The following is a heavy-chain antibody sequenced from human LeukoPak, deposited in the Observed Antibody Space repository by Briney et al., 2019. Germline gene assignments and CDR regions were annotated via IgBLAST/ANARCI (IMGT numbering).Heavy chain of an antibody. CDR2: IREDGGHT. Sequence: GGSLRLSCAASGFTFSTYRMSWVRQAPGKGLEWVANIREDGGHTNYVDSVKGRFTISRDNAKNSLFLQMDGLRVDDTAVYFCARDGRGGHNDFWGQGALITVSS. J-gene: IGHJ4*02. V-gene: IGHV3-7*01. CDR1: GFTFSTYR. D-gene: IGHD4-23*01. CDR3: ARDGRGGHNDF.